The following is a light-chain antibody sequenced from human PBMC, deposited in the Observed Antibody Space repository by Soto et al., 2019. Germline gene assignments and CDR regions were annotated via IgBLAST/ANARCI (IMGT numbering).Light chain of an antibody. Sequence: QSALTQPRSVSGSPGQSVTISCTGSSSDVGAYDYVSWYQQHPGKAPNVMIYDVSKRPSGVPDRFSGSKSGNTASLTISGLQSDDEADYYCCADAGTYVFGTGTKLTVL. CDR3: CADAGTYV. V-gene: IGLV2-11*01. J-gene: IGLJ1*01. CDR1: SSDVGAYDY. CDR2: DVS.